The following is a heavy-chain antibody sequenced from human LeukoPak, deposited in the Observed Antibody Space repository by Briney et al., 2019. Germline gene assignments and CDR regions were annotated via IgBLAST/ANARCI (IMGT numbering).Heavy chain of an antibody. CDR3: ARNLRPDFDY. CDR1: GDSVYSGSSA. V-gene: IGHV6-1*01. CDR2: TYYRSKWNH. J-gene: IGHJ4*02. Sequence: SQTLSLTCATSGDSVYSGSSAWSWIRQSPSRGLERLGRTYYRSKWNHDYAESVKSRITINPDTSKNEFSLQLNSVTPEDTAVYYCARNLRPDFDYWGQGTLVTVSS.